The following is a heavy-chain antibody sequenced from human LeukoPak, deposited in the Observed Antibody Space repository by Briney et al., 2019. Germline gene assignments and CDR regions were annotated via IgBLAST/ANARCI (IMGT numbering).Heavy chain of an antibody. V-gene: IGHV3-21*04. CDR3: ASRATVASRGY. Sequence: GGSLRLSCAASGFTFRSDAMNWVRQAPGKGLEWVSPISSSSSYIYYADSVKGRFTISRDNAKNSLYLQMNSLRAEDTAVYYCASRATVASRGYWGQGTLVTVSS. CDR1: GFTFRSDA. CDR2: ISSSSSYI. D-gene: IGHD4-23*01. J-gene: IGHJ4*02.